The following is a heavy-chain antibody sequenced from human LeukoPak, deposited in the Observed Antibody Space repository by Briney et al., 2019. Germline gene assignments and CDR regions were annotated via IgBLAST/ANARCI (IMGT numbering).Heavy chain of an antibody. D-gene: IGHD3-9*01. V-gene: IGHV4-59*08. Sequence: SETLSLTCTVSGGSISSYYWSWIRQPPGKGLEWIGYIYYSGSTNYNPSLKSRVTISVDTSKNQFSLKLSSVTAADTAVYYCVRPDDNSFDFWGQGTMVTVSS. CDR3: VRPDDNSFDF. CDR1: GGSISSYY. CDR2: IYYSGST. J-gene: IGHJ3*01.